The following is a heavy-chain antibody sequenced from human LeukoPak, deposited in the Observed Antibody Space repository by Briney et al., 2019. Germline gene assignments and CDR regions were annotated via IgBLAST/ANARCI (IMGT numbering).Heavy chain of an antibody. CDR3: VRISTAVAGADY. CDR2: IKNDGTEK. V-gene: IGHV3-7*01. Sequence: GGSLRLSCAASGFNFDDSWMTWVRQAPGKGLEWVANIKNDGTEKYYADFVKGRFTISRDNVESFLFLQMDSVRADDTAVYYCVRISTAVAGADYWGQGTLLTVSS. J-gene: IGHJ4*02. CDR1: GFNFDDSW. D-gene: IGHD6-19*01.